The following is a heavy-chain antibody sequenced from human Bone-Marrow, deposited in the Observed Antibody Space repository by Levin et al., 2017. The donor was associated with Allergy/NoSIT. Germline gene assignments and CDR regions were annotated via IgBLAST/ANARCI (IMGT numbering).Heavy chain of an antibody. V-gene: IGHV3-30*18. CDR1: GYIFSSYG. Sequence: GGSLRLSCAASGYIFSSYGIHWVRQAPGKGLEWVAFISHDGSNEDYLDSVKGRFSVSRDNSKNMVSLQMSSLGAEETAVYFCAKEYYCFDGSGYFDSWGQGTLVTVSA. J-gene: IGHJ4*02. D-gene: IGHD3-16*01. CDR2: ISHDGSNE. CDR3: AKEYYCFDGSGYFDS.